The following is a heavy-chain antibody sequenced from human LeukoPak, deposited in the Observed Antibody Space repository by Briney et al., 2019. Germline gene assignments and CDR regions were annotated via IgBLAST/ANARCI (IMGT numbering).Heavy chain of an antibody. CDR2: ISYDGSNK. CDR1: GFTFSSYG. Sequence: GGSLRLSCAASGFTFSSYGMHWVRQAPGKGLEWVAVISYDGSNKYYADSVKGRFTISRDNAKNSLYLQMNSLRAEDTAVYYCARKTATIYYYYYYMDVWGKGTTVTVSS. CDR3: ARKTATIYYYYYYMDV. D-gene: IGHD1-14*01. J-gene: IGHJ6*03. V-gene: IGHV3-30*03.